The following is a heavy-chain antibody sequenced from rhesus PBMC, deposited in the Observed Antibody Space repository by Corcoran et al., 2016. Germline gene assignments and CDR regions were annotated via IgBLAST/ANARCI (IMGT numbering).Heavy chain of an antibody. CDR1: GGSISDDYY. J-gene: IGHJ4*01. CDR2: ICGSGGGT. V-gene: IGHV4-106*01. D-gene: IGHD2-21*01. CDR3: AGDPDWTGTGWDHRRGPAVPD. Sequence: QVQLQASGPGLVKPSETLSLTCAVSGGSISDDYYWRWIGQAPGTGLDWIGYICGSGGGTNDNPALNKRFTSSVDTSKEPLSTELSSGAAAEPAGDYWAGDPDWTGTGWDHRRGPAVPDWGQGVLGTVS.